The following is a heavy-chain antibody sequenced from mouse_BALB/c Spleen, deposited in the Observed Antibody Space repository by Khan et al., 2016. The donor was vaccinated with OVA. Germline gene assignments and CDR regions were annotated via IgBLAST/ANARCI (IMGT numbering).Heavy chain of an antibody. CDR2: IKNNGGSI. J-gene: IGHJ3*01. V-gene: IGHV5-6-2*01. CDR3: VRHYGYDGEVAY. CDR1: GFTFSSYY. Sequence: EVKLMESGGGLVNLGGSLKLSCAASGFTFSSYYMSWVRQTPEKRLELVAAIKNNGGSIYYTDTVKGRFTISRDNAKNTLYLQMSSLKSEDTALYYCVRHYGYDGEVAYWGQGTLVTVSA. D-gene: IGHD2-2*01.